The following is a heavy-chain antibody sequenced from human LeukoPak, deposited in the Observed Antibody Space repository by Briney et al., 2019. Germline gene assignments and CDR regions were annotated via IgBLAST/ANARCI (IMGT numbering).Heavy chain of an antibody. CDR1: GFTFSSYA. CDR2: ISGSGGST. J-gene: IGHJ4*02. CDR3: ARDPPRTAPDYYDSSGYYYVTY. V-gene: IGHV3-23*01. Sequence: GGSLRLSCAASGFTFSSYAMSWIRQAPGKGLEWVSAISGSGGSTYYADSVKGRFTISRDNAKNSLYLQMNSLRAEDTAVYYCARDPPRTAPDYYDSSGYYYVTYWGQGTLVTVSS. D-gene: IGHD3-22*01.